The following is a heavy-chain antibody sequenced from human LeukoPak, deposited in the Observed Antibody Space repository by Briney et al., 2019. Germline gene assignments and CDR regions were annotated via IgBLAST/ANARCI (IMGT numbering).Heavy chain of an antibody. D-gene: IGHD2-2*02. Sequence: PSETLSLTCSVSGDSISSSSYYWGWIRQPPGKGLEWIGSIYYSGNTYYSPSLKSRVTISVDTSKNQFSLKLSSVTAADTAVYHCARQTCSSSSCYIRYNWFDPWGQGTLVTVSS. CDR3: ARQTCSSSSCYIRYNWFDP. V-gene: IGHV4-39*01. J-gene: IGHJ5*02. CDR1: GDSISSSSYY. CDR2: IYYSGNT.